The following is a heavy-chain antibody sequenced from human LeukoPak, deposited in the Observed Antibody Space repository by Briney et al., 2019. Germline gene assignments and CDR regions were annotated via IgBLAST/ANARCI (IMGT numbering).Heavy chain of an antibody. D-gene: IGHD3-3*01. CDR3: ARVGLGTYYDFWSGYRHFDY. V-gene: IGHV1-24*01. CDR2: FDPEDGET. J-gene: IGHJ4*02. Sequence: ASVKVSCKVSGYTLTELSMHWVRQAPGKGLEWMGGFDPEDGETIYAQKFQGRVTMTEDTSTDTAYMELSSLRSEDTAVYYCARVGLGTYYDFWSGYRHFDYWGQGTLVTVSS. CDR1: GYTLTELS.